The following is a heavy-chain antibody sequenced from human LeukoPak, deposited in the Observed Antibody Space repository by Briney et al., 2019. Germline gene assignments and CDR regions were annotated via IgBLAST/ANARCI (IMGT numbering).Heavy chain of an antibody. D-gene: IGHD3-3*01. J-gene: IGHJ5*02. V-gene: IGHV1-8*01. Sequence: ASVKVSCKASGYTFTSYDINWVRQATGQGLDWMGWMNPNSGNTGYAQKFQGRVTMTRNTSISTAYMELSSLRSEDTAVYYCARGPPSLYYDFWSGYSSVIDPWGQGTLVTVSS. CDR3: ARGPPSLYYDFWSGYSSVIDP. CDR2: MNPNSGNT. CDR1: GYTFTSYD.